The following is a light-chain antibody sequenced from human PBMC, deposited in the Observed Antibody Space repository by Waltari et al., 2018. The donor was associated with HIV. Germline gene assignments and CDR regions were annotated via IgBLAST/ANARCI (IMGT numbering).Light chain of an antibody. CDR1: QNIKTF. Sequence: DIQMTQSPSSLSASVGDRVTFTRRASQNIKTFLNWFQHKPCTAPKLLISGAFGLQRGVPSRFNGRGSGTDVTLTLSSLQPADFATYYCLQTYTTPLTFGAGTKMDFK. V-gene: IGKV1-39*01. CDR2: GAF. CDR3: LQTYTTPLT. J-gene: IGKJ3*01.